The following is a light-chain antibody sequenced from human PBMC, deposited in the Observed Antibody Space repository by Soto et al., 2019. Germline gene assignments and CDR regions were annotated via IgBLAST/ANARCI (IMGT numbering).Light chain of an antibody. CDR1: FSDIGDYDY. Sequence: QSVLTQPRSVSGSPGQSVTISCTGSFSDIGDYDYVSWYQQHPGEAPKLMISDVSKRPSGVPARFSGSKSGNTASLTISGLQAEDEADYYCCSFAGSKTLYVFATGTKLTLL. CDR3: CSFAGSKTLYV. J-gene: IGLJ1*01. CDR2: DVS. V-gene: IGLV2-11*01.